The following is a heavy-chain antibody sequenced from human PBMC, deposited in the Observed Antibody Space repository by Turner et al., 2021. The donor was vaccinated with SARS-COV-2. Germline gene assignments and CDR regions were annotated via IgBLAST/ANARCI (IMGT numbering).Heavy chain of an antibody. D-gene: IGHD3-3*01. Sequence: GGGVVQPGRSLRLSCAASGFTFSSYAMHWVRQAPGKGLEWVAVISYDGSNKYYADSVKGRFTISRDNSKNTLYLQMNSLRAEDKAVYYCARDGGSFWGDLAWGGYYYYAMDVWGQGTTVTVSS. CDR2: ISYDGSNK. CDR3: ARDGGSFWGDLAWGGYYYYAMDV. V-gene: IGHV3-30*04. J-gene: IGHJ6*02. CDR1: GFTFSSYA.